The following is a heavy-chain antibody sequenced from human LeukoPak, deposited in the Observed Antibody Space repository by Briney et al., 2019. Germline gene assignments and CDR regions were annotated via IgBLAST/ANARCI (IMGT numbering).Heavy chain of an antibody. V-gene: IGHV3-23*01. D-gene: IGHD3-9*01. J-gene: IGHJ4*02. CDR3: ARERYDILTGSYYFDY. CDR2: ISGSGGST. CDR1: GFTFSSYA. Sequence: PGGTLRLSCAASGFTFSSYAMSWVRQAPGKGLEWVSAISGSGGSTYYADSVKGRFTISRDNAKNSLYLQMNSLRAEDTAVYYCARERYDILTGSYYFDYWGQGTLVTVSS.